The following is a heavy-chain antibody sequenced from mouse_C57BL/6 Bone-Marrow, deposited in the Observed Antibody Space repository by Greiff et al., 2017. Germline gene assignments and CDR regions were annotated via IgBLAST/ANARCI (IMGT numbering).Heavy chain of an antibody. J-gene: IGHJ4*01. Sequence: VQLQQSGAELVRPGASVTLSCKASGYTFTDYEMHWVKQTPVHGLEWIGAIDPETGGTAYNQKFKGKAKLTADKSSRTAYMELRSLTSEDSAVYYCTREGVLYYSNYGAMDYWGQGTSVTVSS. CDR1: GYTFTDYE. D-gene: IGHD2-5*01. V-gene: IGHV1-15*01. CDR3: TREGVLYYSNYGAMDY. CDR2: IDPETGGT.